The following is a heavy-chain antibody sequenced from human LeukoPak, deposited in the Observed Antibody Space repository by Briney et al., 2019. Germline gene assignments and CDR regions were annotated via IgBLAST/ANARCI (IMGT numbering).Heavy chain of an antibody. CDR1: GFTFSSYE. D-gene: IGHD4-17*01. Sequence: SGGSLRLSCAASGFTFSSYEMNWVRQAPGKGLEWVSYISSSGSTIYYADSVKGRFTISRDNAKNSLYLQMNSLRAEDAAVYYCVSFLRGYGDYYFDYWGQGTLATVSS. V-gene: IGHV3-48*03. CDR3: VSFLRGYGDYYFDY. J-gene: IGHJ4*02. CDR2: ISSSGSTI.